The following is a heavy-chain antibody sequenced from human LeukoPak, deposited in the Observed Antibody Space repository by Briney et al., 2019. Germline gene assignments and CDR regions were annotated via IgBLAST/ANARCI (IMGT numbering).Heavy chain of an antibody. Sequence: GGSLRLSCAASGFTVSSNYMSWVRQAPGKGLGWVSVIYSGGSTYYADSVKGRFTISRDNSKNTLYLQMNSLRAEDTAVYYCARDDGDYYYMDVWGKGTTVTISS. CDR1: GFTVSSNY. D-gene: IGHD4-17*01. V-gene: IGHV3-53*01. J-gene: IGHJ6*03. CDR2: IYSGGST. CDR3: ARDDGDYYYMDV.